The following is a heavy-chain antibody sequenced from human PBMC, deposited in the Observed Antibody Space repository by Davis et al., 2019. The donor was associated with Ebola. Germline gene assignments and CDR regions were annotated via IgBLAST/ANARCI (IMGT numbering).Heavy chain of an antibody. CDR2: TYYSGST. V-gene: IGHV4-59*01. D-gene: IGHD1-26*01. CDR1: GGSTNSYY. CDR3: ARPLSEVGATGSGAFEI. J-gene: IGHJ3*02. Sequence: PSETLSLTCTVSGGSTNSYYWGWIRQPPGKGLEWIGYTYYSGSTIYNPSLKSRVTMSVDTSRNQFSLNLNSVTPADTAVYYCARPLSEVGATGSGAFEIWGRGTMVTVS.